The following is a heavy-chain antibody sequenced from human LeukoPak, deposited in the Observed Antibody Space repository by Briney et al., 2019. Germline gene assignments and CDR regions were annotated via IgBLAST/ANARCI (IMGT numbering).Heavy chain of an antibody. J-gene: IGHJ5*02. CDR1: GGSISSRDYY. V-gene: IGHV4-30-4*01. Sequence: PSQTLSLTCTVSGGSISSRDYYWTWIRQPPGKGLEWIGYIYYSGGTYYNPSLKSRVTISVDTSKNQFSLKLSSVTAADTAMYYCARSPAITMVRGDWFDPWGQGTLVTVSS. CDR2: IYYSGGT. CDR3: ARSPAITMVRGDWFDP. D-gene: IGHD3-10*01.